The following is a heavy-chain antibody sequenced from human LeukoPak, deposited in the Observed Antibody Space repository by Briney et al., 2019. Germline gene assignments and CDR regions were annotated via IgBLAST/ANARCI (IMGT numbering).Heavy chain of an antibody. CDR3: AKPISGGLAVTADWFHP. J-gene: IGHJ5*01. CDR2: INANSGTT. CDR1: GFAFSFYA. Sequence: GGSLRLSCAASGFAFSFYAMSWLRQPPGKGLGWVSTINANSGTTSYAASVRGRFTISRDNSKNTLYLQVNTLRADDTATYYCAKPISGGLAVTADWFHPWGQGTLVVVSS. V-gene: IGHV3-23*01. D-gene: IGHD6-19*01.